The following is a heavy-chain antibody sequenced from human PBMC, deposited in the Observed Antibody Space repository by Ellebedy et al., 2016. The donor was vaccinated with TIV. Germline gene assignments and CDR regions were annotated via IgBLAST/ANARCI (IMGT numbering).Heavy chain of an antibody. CDR1: GYTLTELS. CDR3: ATGRDGYNYQHPPNEY. D-gene: IGHD5-24*01. J-gene: IGHJ4*02. CDR2: FYPEDGET. V-gene: IGHV1-24*01. Sequence: AASVKVSCKVSGYTLTELSMHWVRQAPGKGLEWMGGFYPEDGETIYAQKFQGRVTMTEDTSTDTAYMELSSLRSEDTAVYYCATGRDGYNYQHPPNEYWGQGTLVTVSS.